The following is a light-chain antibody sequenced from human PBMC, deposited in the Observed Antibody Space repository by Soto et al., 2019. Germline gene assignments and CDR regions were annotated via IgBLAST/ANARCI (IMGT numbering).Light chain of an antibody. CDR3: QRYDSPPPT. CDR2: DAF. CDR1: QSVDNW. J-gene: IGKJ1*01. V-gene: IGKV1-5*01. Sequence: DIQMTQSPPTLSASVGDRVTITCRASQSVDNWLAWYQQKPGKAPELLIYDAFSLKSGVSSRFSGSLSGTEFALTISTLQPDDSATYYCQRYDSPPPTFGQGTKVEVK.